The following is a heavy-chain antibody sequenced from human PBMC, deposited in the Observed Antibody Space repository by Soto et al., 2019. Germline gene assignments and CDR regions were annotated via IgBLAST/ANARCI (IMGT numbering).Heavy chain of an antibody. CDR3: ARDATLHFLNSWYDYFDY. CDR1: GDSVSSNSAA. V-gene: IGHV6-1*01. Sequence: SQTLSLTCAISGDSVSSNSAAWNWIRQSPSRGLEWLGRTYYRSKWYNDYAVSVKSRITINPDTSKNQFSLQLNSVTPEDTAVYYCARDATLHFLNSWYDYFDYWGQGTLVTVSS. D-gene: IGHD6-13*01. CDR2: TYYRSKWYN. J-gene: IGHJ4*02.